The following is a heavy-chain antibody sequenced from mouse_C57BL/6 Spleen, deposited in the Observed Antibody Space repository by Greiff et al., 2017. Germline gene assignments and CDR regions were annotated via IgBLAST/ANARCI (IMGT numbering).Heavy chain of an antibody. CDR2: IYPGSGST. CDR1: GYTFTSYW. V-gene: IGHV1-55*01. CDR3: ARSSLYYDYDYYAMDY. J-gene: IGHJ4*01. D-gene: IGHD2-4*01. Sequence: QVQLQQPGAELVKPGASVKMSCKASGYTFTSYWITWVKQRPGQGLEWIGDIYPGSGSTNYNEKFKSKDTLTVDTSSSTAYMQLSSLTSEDSAVYYCARSSLYYDYDYYAMDYWGQGTSVTVSS.